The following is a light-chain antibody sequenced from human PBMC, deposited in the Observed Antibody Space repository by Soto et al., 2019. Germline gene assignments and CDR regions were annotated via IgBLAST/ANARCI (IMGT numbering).Light chain of an antibody. CDR3: SSYTSSSTLNYV. CDR1: SSDVGGYNY. V-gene: IGLV2-14*01. Sequence: SLLAQPASLSGSPGQSITLSCPGTSSDVGGYNYVSWYQQHPGKAPKLMIYDVSNRPSGVSNRFSGSKSGNTASLTISGLQAEDEADYYCSSYTSSSTLNYVFGTGTKVTVL. J-gene: IGLJ1*01. CDR2: DVS.